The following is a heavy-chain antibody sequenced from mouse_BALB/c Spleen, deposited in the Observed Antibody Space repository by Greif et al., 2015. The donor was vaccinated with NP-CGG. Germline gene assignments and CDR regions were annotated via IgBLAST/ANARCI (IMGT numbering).Heavy chain of an antibody. CDR1: GYTLTDYS. Sequence: QLVESGPELVKPGASVKISCKASGYTLTDYSINWVKQKPGQGLEWIGWVYPGSGNTKYNEKFKGKATLTVDTSSSTAYMQLSSLTSEDTAVYFCVRRTGTEAMDYWGQGTSVTVSS. D-gene: IGHD4-1*01. CDR3: VRRTGTEAMDY. V-gene: IGHV1-84*02. J-gene: IGHJ4*01. CDR2: VYPGSGNT.